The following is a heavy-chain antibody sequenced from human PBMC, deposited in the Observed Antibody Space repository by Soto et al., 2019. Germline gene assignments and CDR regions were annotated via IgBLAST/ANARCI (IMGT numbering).Heavy chain of an antibody. CDR1: GGSFSGYY. CDR3: ARVGARGPYYFDY. V-gene: IGHV4-34*01. D-gene: IGHD1-26*01. J-gene: IGHJ4*02. Sequence: HVQLQQWGAGLLKPSEILSLTCAVYGGSFSGYYWSWIRQPPGKGLEWIGEINHSGSTNYNPSLKSRVTISVDTSKNQFSLRLSSVTAADTAVYYCARVGARGPYYFDYWGQGTLVTVSS. CDR2: INHSGST.